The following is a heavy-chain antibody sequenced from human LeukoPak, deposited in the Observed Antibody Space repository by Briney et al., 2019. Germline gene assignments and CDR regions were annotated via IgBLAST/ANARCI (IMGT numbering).Heavy chain of an antibody. J-gene: IGHJ4*02. CDR2: INPSGGST. V-gene: IGHV1-46*01. CDR3: ARAAESYDVFDY. Sequence: ASVKVSCKASGYTFTSYYMHWVRQAPGQGLEWMGIINPSGGSTSYAQEFQGRVTMTRDMSTSTVYMELSSLKSEDTAVYYCARAAESYDVFDYWGQGTLVTVSS. D-gene: IGHD3-22*01. CDR1: GYTFTSYY.